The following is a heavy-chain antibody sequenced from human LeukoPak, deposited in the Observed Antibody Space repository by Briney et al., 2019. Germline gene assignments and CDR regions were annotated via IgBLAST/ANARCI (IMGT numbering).Heavy chain of an antibody. CDR2: IRGDGSAT. V-gene: IGHV3-43*02. CDR1: GFIFDDYA. Sequence: GGSLRLSCAASGFIFDDYAMQWVRQAPGKGLEWVSLIRGDGSATYNADSVKGRFTISRDNSKNSLYLQMNSLRTEDTALYYCAKGDAYYYMDVWGKGTTVTVSS. J-gene: IGHJ6*03. CDR3: AKGDAYYYMDV.